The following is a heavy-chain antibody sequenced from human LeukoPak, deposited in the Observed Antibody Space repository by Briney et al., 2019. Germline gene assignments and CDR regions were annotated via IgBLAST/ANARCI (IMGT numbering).Heavy chain of an antibody. CDR2: ISYDGSNK. CDR3: ARGRNAYCSSTSCYRPFDY. D-gene: IGHD2-2*02. CDR1: GFTFSSYA. Sequence: GGSLRLSCAASGFTFSSYAMPWVRQAPGKGLEWVAHISYDGSNKYYADSVKGRFTISRDNSKNTLYLQMNSLRAEDTAVYYCARGRNAYCSSTSCYRPFDYWGQGTLVTVSS. V-gene: IGHV3-30*01. J-gene: IGHJ4*02.